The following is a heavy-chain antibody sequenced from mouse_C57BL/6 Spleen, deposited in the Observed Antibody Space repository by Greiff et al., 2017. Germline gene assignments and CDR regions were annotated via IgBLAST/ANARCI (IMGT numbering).Heavy chain of an antibody. CDR2: IDPSDSYT. J-gene: IGHJ4*01. V-gene: IGHV1-59*01. Sequence: VQLQQPGAELVRPGTSVKLSCKASGYTFTSYWMHWVKQRPGQGLEWIGVIDPSDSYTNYNQKFKGKATLTVDTSSSTAYMQLSSLTSEDSAVYYCASDDYDGGVYWGQGTSVTVSS. CDR1: GYTFTSYW. CDR3: ASDDYDGGVY. D-gene: IGHD2-4*01.